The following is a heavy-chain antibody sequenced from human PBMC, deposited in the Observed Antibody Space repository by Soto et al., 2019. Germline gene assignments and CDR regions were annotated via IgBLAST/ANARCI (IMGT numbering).Heavy chain of an antibody. D-gene: IGHD1-20*01. CDR1: GFTLRNYA. J-gene: IGHJ4*02. Sequence: LRLSFDASGFTLRNYAMTWIRQAPGKGLEWVSLISANDVGTYYAESVKTRFTISTDQSRNTVYLQMDSLRADDTAIYYCAKATNDYNWDNRPPFDYWGQGTLVTVSS. CDR2: ISANDVGT. V-gene: IGHV3-23*01. CDR3: AKATNDYNWDNRPPFDY.